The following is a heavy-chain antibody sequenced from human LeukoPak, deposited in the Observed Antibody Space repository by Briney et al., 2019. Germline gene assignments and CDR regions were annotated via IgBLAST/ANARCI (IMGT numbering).Heavy chain of an antibody. J-gene: IGHJ4*02. V-gene: IGHV3-53*01. CDR3: ARGDGYNFWEY. CDR2: IYSAGSGGAT. CDR1: GFTVSSNY. D-gene: IGHD5-24*01. Sequence: GGSLRLSCAASGFTVSSNYMSWVRQAPGKGLEWVSVIYSAGSGGATYYADSVTGRFTISRDSSMSTLYLQMNSLRVEDTAVYYCARGDGYNFWEYWGQGTLVTVSS.